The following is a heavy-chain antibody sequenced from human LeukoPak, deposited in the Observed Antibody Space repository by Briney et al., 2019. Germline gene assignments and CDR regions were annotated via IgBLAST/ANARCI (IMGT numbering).Heavy chain of an antibody. CDR1: GGSSRHYY. CDR3: ARLGRYQLPRGYFDY. V-gene: IGHV4-4*07. CDR2: IYTSGST. J-gene: IGHJ4*02. Sequence: PSETLSLTCSVSGGSSRHYYWTWIRQPAGKGLEWIGRIYTSGSTNYNPSLKSRVTISVDTSKNQFSLKLSSVTAADPAVYYCARLGRYQLPRGYFDYWGQGTLVTVSS. D-gene: IGHD2-2*01.